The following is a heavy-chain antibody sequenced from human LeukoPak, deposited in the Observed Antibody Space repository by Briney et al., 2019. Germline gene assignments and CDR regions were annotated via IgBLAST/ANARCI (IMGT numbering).Heavy chain of an antibody. CDR2: LNPNSGGT. D-gene: IGHD3-16*01. J-gene: IGHJ1*01. CDR3: ARGRQLHLGELFPFAEFFQP. CDR1: GYTFTGHY. V-gene: IGHV1-2*02. Sequence: ASVKVSCKASGYTFTGHYMHWVRQAPGQGLEWMGWLNPNSGGTNYAQKFQGRVIMTRDTSISTAYMELRSLSSDDTAVYYCARGRQLHLGELFPFAEFFQPWGQGTLVTVFS.